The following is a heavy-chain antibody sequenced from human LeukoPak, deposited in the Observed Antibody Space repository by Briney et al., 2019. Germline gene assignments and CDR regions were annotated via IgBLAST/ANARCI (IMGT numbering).Heavy chain of an antibody. J-gene: IGHJ6*03. CDR3: AREGLELGYYYYMDV. V-gene: IGHV3-20*04. CDR1: GFTFSSYG. Sequence: GGSLRLSCAASGFTFSSYGMSWVRQAPGKGLEWVSGINWNGGSTGYADSVKGRFTISRDNAKNSLYLQMNSLRAEDTALYYCAREGLELGYYYYMDVWGKGTTVTVSS. CDR2: INWNGGST. D-gene: IGHD1-7*01.